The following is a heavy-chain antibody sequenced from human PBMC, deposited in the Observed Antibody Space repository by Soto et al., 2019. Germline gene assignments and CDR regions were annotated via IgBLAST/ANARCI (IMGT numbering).Heavy chain of an antibody. J-gene: IGHJ6*03. CDR3: ARTLRFLEWLGRSRDYYYYMDV. Sequence: SETLSLTCTVSGGSISSYYWSWIRQPPGKGLEWIGYIYYSGSTNYNPSLKSRVTISVDTSKNQFSLKLSSVTTADTAVYYCARTLRFLEWLGRSRDYYYYMDVWGKGTTVTVSS. CDR2: IYYSGST. CDR1: GGSISSYY. D-gene: IGHD3-3*01. V-gene: IGHV4-59*08.